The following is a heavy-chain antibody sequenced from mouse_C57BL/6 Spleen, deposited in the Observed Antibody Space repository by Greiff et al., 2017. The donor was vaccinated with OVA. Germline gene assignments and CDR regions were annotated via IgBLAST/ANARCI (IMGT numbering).Heavy chain of an antibody. J-gene: IGHJ2*01. D-gene: IGHD1-1*01. V-gene: IGHV1-64*01. Sequence: QVQLQQPGAELVKPGASVKLSCKASGYTFTSYWMHWVKQRPGQGLEWIGMIHPNSGSTNYNEKFKSKATLTVDKSSSTAYMQLSSLTSEDSAVYYCAYYYGSSPRYYFDYWGQGTTLTVSS. CDR2: IHPNSGST. CDR3: AYYYGSSPRYYFDY. CDR1: GYTFTSYW.